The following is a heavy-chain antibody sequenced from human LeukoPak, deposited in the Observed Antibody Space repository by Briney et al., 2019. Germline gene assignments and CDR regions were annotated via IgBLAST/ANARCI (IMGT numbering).Heavy chain of an antibody. Sequence: GGSLRLSCAASGFTFSSYAMSWVRQAPGKGLEWVSVIYSGGSTYYADSVKGRFTISRDNSKNTLYLQMNSLRAEDTAVYYCARDLGGYCSSTSCPWWGQGTLVTVSS. J-gene: IGHJ4*02. CDR1: GFTFSSYA. CDR2: IYSGGST. V-gene: IGHV3-66*02. D-gene: IGHD2-2*01. CDR3: ARDLGGYCSSTSCPW.